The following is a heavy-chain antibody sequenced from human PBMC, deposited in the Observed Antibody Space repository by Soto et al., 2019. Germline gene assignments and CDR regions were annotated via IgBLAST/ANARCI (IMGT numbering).Heavy chain of an antibody. CDR2: INPSGGST. V-gene: IGHV1-46*01. Sequence: ASVKVSCKASGYTFTSYYMHWVRQAPGQGLEWMGIINPSGGSTSYAQKFQGRVTMTRDTSTSTVYMELSSLISEDTAVYYCANYGDYVPYYYYMDVWGKGTTVTVSS. J-gene: IGHJ6*03. CDR1: GYTFTSYY. D-gene: IGHD4-17*01. CDR3: ANYGDYVPYYYYMDV.